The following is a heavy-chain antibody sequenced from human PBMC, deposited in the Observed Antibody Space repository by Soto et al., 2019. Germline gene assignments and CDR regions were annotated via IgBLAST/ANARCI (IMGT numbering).Heavy chain of an antibody. Sequence: SQTLSLTCAISGDSVSSNSAAWNWIRQSPSRGLEWLGRTYYRSKWYNDYAVSVKSRITINPDTSKNQFSLQLNSVTPEDTAVYYCARDGPRFGELSGYYYGMGVWGQGTTVTVSS. CDR2: TYYRSKWYN. CDR3: ARDGPRFGELSGYYYGMGV. J-gene: IGHJ6*02. D-gene: IGHD3-10*01. CDR1: GDSVSSNSAA. V-gene: IGHV6-1*01.